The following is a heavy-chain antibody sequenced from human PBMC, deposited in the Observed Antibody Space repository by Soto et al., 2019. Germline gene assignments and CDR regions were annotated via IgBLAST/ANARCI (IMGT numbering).Heavy chain of an antibody. Sequence: LETLSLTCAVSGGSIRSNNWWSCIRQPPGKVLEWIGEIYHRSRTNYNPSLKSLVTISVDKSKNQFSLKRSSLTAADTDVYYCARISAYHFDYWGQGTLVTVSS. J-gene: IGHJ4*02. CDR3: ARISAYHFDY. V-gene: IGHV4-4*02. CDR2: IYHRSRT. D-gene: IGHD3-16*01. CDR1: GGSIRSNNW.